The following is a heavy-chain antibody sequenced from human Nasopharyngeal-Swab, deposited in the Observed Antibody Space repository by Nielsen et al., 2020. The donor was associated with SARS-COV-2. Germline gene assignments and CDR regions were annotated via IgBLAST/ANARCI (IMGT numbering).Heavy chain of an antibody. Sequence: WVRQAPGQGLEWMGGIIPIFSTANYAQKFQGRVTITADESTSTAYMELSSLRSEDTAVYYCARSLSPDCGGDCYYFDYWGQGTLVTVSS. V-gene: IGHV1-69*01. D-gene: IGHD2-21*01. J-gene: IGHJ4*02. CDR2: IIPIFSTA. CDR3: ARSLSPDCGGDCYYFDY.